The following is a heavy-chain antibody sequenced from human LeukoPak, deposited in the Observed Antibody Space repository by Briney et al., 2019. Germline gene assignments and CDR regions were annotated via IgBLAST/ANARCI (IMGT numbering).Heavy chain of an antibody. D-gene: IGHD1-26*01. V-gene: IGHV3-30-3*01. CDR1: GFTFSSYA. CDR2: ISYDGSNK. J-gene: IGHJ2*01. Sequence: QPGRALRLSCAASGFTFSSYAMHWVRQAPGKGLEWVAVISYDGSNKYYADSVKGRFTISRDNSKNTLYLQMNSLRAEDTAVYYCARQHYLSWYFDLWGRGTLVTVSS. CDR3: ARQHYLSWYFDL.